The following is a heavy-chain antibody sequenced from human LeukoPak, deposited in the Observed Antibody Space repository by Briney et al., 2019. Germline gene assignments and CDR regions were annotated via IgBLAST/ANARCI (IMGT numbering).Heavy chain of an antibody. Sequence: SETLSLTCTVSGGSISSYYRSWIRQPPGKGLEWIGYIYYTGSTNYNPSLKSRVTISVDTSKNQFSLKLTSVTAADTAVYCCARGSPRADYWGQGTLVTVSS. V-gene: IGHV4-59*01. J-gene: IGHJ4*02. CDR3: ARGSPRADY. CDR1: GGSISSYY. CDR2: IYYTGST.